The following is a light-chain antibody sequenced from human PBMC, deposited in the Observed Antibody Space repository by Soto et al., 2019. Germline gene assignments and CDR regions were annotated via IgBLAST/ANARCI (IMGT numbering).Light chain of an antibody. CDR1: AGAVTSTNY. V-gene: IGLV7-46*01. CDR3: LLSYGGARV. Sequence: QPVVTQEPSLTVSPGGTVTLTCASSAGAVTSTNYHYWFQQKPGQAPRTLIYDTSNKHSWTPARLSGSLLGGKAALTLSGAQPEDEAEYYCLLSYGGARVFGGGTKLTVL. J-gene: IGLJ3*02. CDR2: DTS.